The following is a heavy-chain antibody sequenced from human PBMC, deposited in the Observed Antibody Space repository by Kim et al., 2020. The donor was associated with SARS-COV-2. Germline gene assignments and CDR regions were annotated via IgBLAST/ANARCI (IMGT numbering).Heavy chain of an antibody. V-gene: IGHV1-2*02. D-gene: IGHD5-18*01. CDR2: INPNSGGT. J-gene: IGHJ4*02. CDR1: GYTFTGYY. CDR3: ARETWIQLWLRPQKKTYYFDY. Sequence: ASVKVSCKASGYTFTGYYMHWVRQAPGQGLEWMGWINPNSGGTNYAQKFQGRVTMTRDTSISTAYMELSRLRSDDTAVYYCARETWIQLWLRPQKKTYYFDYWGQGTLVTVSS.